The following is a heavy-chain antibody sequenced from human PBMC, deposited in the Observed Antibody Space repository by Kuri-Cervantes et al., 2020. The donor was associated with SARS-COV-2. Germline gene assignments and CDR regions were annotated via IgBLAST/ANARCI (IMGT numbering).Heavy chain of an antibody. Sequence: GSLCLSCTASGVTFGDYDMSWFRQAPGKGLEWVGFIRSKAYGGTTEYAASVKGRFTNSRDDSKSIADLQMNSLKTEDTAVYYGTSGLPTIDYWGQGTRVTVSS. D-gene: IGHD3/OR15-3a*01. CDR2: IRSKAYGGTT. CDR1: GVTFGDYD. CDR3: TSGLPTIDY. V-gene: IGHV3-49*03. J-gene: IGHJ4*02.